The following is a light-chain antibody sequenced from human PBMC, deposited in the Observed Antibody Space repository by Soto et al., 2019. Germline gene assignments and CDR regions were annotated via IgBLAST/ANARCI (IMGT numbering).Light chain of an antibody. Sequence: QSALTQPASVSGSPGQSITISCTETSSDVGVSTYVSWYQQHPGKAPKIMIYDVTKRPSGVSDRFSGSKSGNTASLTISGLQAEDEADYYCSLYRGTNKEVFGGGTKLTVL. V-gene: IGLV2-14*03. CDR3: SLYRGTNKEV. CDR2: DVT. J-gene: IGLJ2*01. CDR1: SSDVGVSTY.